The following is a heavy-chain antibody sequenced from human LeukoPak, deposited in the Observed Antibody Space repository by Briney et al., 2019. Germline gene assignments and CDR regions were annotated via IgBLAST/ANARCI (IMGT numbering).Heavy chain of an antibody. CDR1: GFTFSTYA. D-gene: IGHD2-15*01. J-gene: IGHJ4*02. Sequence: GGPLRLSCAVSGFTFSTYAMSWVRQAPGKGLEWVSAISGSGSSTYYADSVKGRFTISRDNSKNTLYLQMNSLRAEDTAVYYCAKSRSSSLDLFDYWGQGTLVTVSS. V-gene: IGHV3-23*01. CDR2: ISGSGSST. CDR3: AKSRSSSLDLFDY.